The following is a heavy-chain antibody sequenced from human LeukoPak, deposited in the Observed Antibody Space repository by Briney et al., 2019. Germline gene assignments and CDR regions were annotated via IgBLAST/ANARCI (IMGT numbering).Heavy chain of an antibody. CDR2: ISSSSSYT. D-gene: IGHD3-16*01. J-gene: IGHJ6*02. CDR1: GFTFSDYY. V-gene: IGHV3-11*05. Sequence: GGSLRLSCAASGFTFSDYYMSWIRQAPGKGLEGVSYISSSSSYTNYADSVKGRFTISRDNAKNSLYLQMNSLRAEDTAVYYCARDRMKGGKYYYYGMDVWGQGTSVTASS. CDR3: ARDRMKGGKYYYYGMDV.